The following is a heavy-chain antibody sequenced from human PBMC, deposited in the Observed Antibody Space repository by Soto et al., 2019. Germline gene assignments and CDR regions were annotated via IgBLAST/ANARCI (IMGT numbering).Heavy chain of an antibody. CDR1: GFSLSTSGMC. Sequence: ESGPTLVNPTQTLTLTCTFSGFSLSTSGMCVSWIRQPPGKALEWLARIDWDDDKYYSTSLKTRLTISKDTSKNQVVLTMTNMDPVDTATYYCARMATVTTRYYYYGMDVWGQGTTVTVSS. CDR3: ARMATVTTRYYYYGMDV. D-gene: IGHD4-17*01. CDR2: IDWDDDK. J-gene: IGHJ6*02. V-gene: IGHV2-70*11.